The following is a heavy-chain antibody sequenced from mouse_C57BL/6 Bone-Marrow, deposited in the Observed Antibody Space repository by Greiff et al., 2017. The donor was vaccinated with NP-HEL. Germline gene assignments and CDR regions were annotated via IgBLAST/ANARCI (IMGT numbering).Heavy chain of an antibody. J-gene: IGHJ3*01. V-gene: IGHV1-15*01. D-gene: IGHD2-4*01. CDR2: IDPETGGN. Sequence: QVQLQQSGAELVRPGASVTLSCKASGYTFTDYEMHWVKQTPVHGLEWIGAIDPETGGNAYKQKVKGKDIVTADKSSSTAYMELRSLTSEDSAVYYCTRKTIFYDYDPFAYWGQGTLVTVSA. CDR1: GYTFTDYE. CDR3: TRKTIFYDYDPFAY.